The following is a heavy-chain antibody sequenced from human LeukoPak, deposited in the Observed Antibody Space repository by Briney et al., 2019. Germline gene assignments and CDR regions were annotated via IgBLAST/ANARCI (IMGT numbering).Heavy chain of an antibody. J-gene: IGHJ4*02. D-gene: IGHD3-22*01. CDR2: IYYSGST. CDR1: GGSISSSSYY. V-gene: IGHV4-39*01. Sequence: SETLSLTCTVSGGSISSSSYYWGWIRQPPGKGLEWIGSIYYSGSTYYNPSLMSRVTISVDTSKNQFSLKLNSVTAADTAVYYCARRYYHSSGYYRYFDYWGQGTLVTVSS. CDR3: ARRYYHSSGYYRYFDY.